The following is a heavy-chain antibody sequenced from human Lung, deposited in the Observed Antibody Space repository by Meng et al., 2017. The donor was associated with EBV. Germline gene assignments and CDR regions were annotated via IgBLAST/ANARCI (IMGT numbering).Heavy chain of an antibody. CDR2: IIPILGIA. CDR3: ARERPGGMATTPYFDY. J-gene: IGHJ4*02. Sequence: QVQVVQSGAEVKKPWSSVKVSCKSSGGTFSSYAISWVRQAPGQGLEWMGGIIPILGIANYAQKFQGRLTITADKSTSTAYMELSSLRSEDTAVYYCARERPGGMATTPYFDYWGQGTLVTVSS. CDR1: GGTFSSYA. D-gene: IGHD5-24*01. V-gene: IGHV1-69*10.